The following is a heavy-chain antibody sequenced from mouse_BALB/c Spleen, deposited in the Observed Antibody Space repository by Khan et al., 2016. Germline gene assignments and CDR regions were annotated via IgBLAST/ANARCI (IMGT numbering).Heavy chain of an antibody. D-gene: IGHD2-3*01. CDR2: IYPGDGDT. CDR3: ARGELDDAAY. Sequence: QVQLQQSGAELARPGASVKLSCTASGYTFTNYWMQWVKQRPGQGLEWIGAIYPGDGDTSYTPSFKDKATLTADKSSSTAYMQLSSLTSEDSAVYCCARGELDDAAYWGQGTLVTVSA. V-gene: IGHV1-87*01. J-gene: IGHJ3*01. CDR1: GYTFTNYW.